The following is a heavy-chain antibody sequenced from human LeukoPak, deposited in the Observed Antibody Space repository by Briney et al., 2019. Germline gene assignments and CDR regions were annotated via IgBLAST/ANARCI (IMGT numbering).Heavy chain of an antibody. J-gene: IGHJ4*02. CDR3: ARASGYSYGLKYYFDY. CDR2: IYYSGST. Sequence: SETLSLTCTVSGGSISSYYWSWIRQPPGKGLEWIGYIYYSGSTNYNPSLKSRVTISVDTSKNQFSLKLSSVTAADTAVYYCARASGYSYGLKYYFDYWGQGTLVTVSS. D-gene: IGHD5-18*01. V-gene: IGHV4-59*12. CDR1: GGSISSYY.